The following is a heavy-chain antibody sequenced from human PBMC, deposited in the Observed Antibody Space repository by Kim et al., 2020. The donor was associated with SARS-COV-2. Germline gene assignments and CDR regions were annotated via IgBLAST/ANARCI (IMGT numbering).Heavy chain of an antibody. D-gene: IGHD6-13*01. Sequence: GGSLRLSCAASGFTFSSYEMNWVRQAPGKGLEWVSYISSSGSTIYYADSVKGRFTISRDNAKNSLYLQMNGLRAEDTAVYYCARDWRKYYGSSWFDDYYYGREVWGQGTTVTVSS. CDR3: ARDWRKYYGSSWFDDYYYGREV. V-gene: IGHV3-48*03. CDR2: ISSSGSTI. CDR1: GFTFSSYE. J-gene: IGHJ6*02.